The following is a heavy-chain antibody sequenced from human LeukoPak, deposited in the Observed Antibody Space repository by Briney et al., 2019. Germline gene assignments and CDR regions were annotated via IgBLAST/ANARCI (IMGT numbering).Heavy chain of an antibody. J-gene: IGHJ4*02. V-gene: IGHV3-23*01. CDR3: AKEGQGVVVVIRYYFDY. Sequence: GGSLRLSCAASGFTFSSYAMSWVRQAPGKGLEGVQAIRGSGGSTYYADSVKGRFTISRDNSKNTLYLQMNSLRAEDTAVYYCAKEGQGVVVVIRYYFDYWGQGTLVTVSS. CDR1: GFTFSSYA. CDR2: IRGSGGST. D-gene: IGHD3-22*01.